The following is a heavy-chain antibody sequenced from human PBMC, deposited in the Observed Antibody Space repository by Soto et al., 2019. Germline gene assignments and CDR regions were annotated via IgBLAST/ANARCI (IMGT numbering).Heavy chain of an antibody. D-gene: IGHD2-15*01. CDR3: VGFKSATRFSP. V-gene: IGHV4-39*01. CDR2: IFYSGRT. J-gene: IGHJ5*02. Sequence: SETLSLTYTVSGGSISSAPSYWAWIRQPPGKGLAWIGHIFYSGRTTYSPSLRSRLSISADTSKHQFSLNLSSMTPANAAVYFCVGFKSATRFSPWGKGTLVTVS. CDR1: GGSISSAPSY.